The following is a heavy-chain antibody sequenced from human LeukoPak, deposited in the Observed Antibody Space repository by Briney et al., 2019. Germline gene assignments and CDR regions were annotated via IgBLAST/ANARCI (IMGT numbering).Heavy chain of an antibody. D-gene: IGHD3-10*01. V-gene: IGHV4-38-2*02. CDR2: MYHSGST. CDR3: ARVGDLFGAHRVRGLPPDYYYMDV. CDR1: GYSINSAYY. J-gene: IGHJ6*03. Sequence: SETLSLTCTVSGYSINSAYYWGWTRQPPGKGLEWIGSMYHSGSTYYNPSLQSRVTISVDTSKNQFSLRLSSVTAADTAVYYCARVGDLFGAHRVRGLPPDYYYMDVWGKGTTVTVSS.